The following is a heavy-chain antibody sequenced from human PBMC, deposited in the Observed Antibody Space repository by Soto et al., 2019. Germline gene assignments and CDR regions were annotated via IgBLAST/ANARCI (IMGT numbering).Heavy chain of an antibody. CDR2: IIPMFGTA. CDR1: GGTFSTYA. D-gene: IGHD5-18*01. Sequence: QVQLVQSGAEVKKPESSVKVSCKAPGGTFSTYAISWVRQAPGQGLEWMGGIIPMFGTANYAQRFQARVTITADQSTNTVYMELSSLRSEDTAVYFWAGGIQLWLRRINDGYSGWGQGTLVTVSS. J-gene: IGHJ4*02. CDR3: AGGIQLWLRRINDGYSG. V-gene: IGHV1-69*12.